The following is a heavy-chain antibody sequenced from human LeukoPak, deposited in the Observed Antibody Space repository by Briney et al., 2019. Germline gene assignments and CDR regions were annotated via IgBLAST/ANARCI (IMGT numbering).Heavy chain of an antibody. D-gene: IGHD1-26*01. CDR1: GFTFSSYA. V-gene: IGHV3-30*04. J-gene: IGHJ4*02. CDR3: ASSGSYRFDY. CDR2: ISYDGSNK. Sequence: GGSLRLSCAASGFTFSSYAMHWVRQAPGKGLEWVAVISYDGSNKYYADSVKGRFTISRDNSENTLYLQMNSLRAEDTAVYYCASSGSYRFDYWGQGTLVTVSS.